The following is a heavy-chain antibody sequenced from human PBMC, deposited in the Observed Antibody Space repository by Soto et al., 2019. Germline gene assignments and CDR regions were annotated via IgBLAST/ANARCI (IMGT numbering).Heavy chain of an antibody. D-gene: IGHD2-21*02. CDR2: ISYDGSNK. V-gene: IGHV3-30*03. J-gene: IGHJ6*02. CDR1: GFSSSNYF. Sequence: QVQLVESGGGVVQPGRSLRLSCVASGFSSSNYFMHWVRQAPGKGQEWVAAISYDGSNKHYLDAVKGRFTISRDNSKNTLYLQMTSLRGGDTAVYSCVTGDPYYGMHVWGQATTVTVSS. CDR3: VTGDPYYGMHV.